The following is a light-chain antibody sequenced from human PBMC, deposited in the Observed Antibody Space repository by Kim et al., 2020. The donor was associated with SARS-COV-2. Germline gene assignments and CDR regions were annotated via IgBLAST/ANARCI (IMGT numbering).Light chain of an antibody. Sequence: PGERATLSCRARQSVSSYLAWYQQTPGKAPRPLLYDASTRATGIPARFSGSGSGTDFTLTISSLEPEDFAVYYCQQRSNWPPWTFGQGTKVEIK. CDR1: QSVSSY. V-gene: IGKV3-11*01. CDR3: QQRSNWPPWT. J-gene: IGKJ1*01. CDR2: DAS.